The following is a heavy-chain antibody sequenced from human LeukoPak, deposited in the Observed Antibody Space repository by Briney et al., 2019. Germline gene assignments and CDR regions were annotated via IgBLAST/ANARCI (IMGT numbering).Heavy chain of an antibody. CDR1: GASISNYY. J-gene: IGHJ4*02. Sequence: SETLSLTCTVSGASISNYYWSWIRQPAGKGLEWIGRTYTSGSTNYNPSLKSRVTVSVDTSKNRLSLKLRSVTAADTAVYYCARGAYYFDTRDWGQGTLVTVSS. D-gene: IGHD3-22*01. CDR2: TYTSGST. CDR3: ARGAYYFDTRD. V-gene: IGHV4-4*07.